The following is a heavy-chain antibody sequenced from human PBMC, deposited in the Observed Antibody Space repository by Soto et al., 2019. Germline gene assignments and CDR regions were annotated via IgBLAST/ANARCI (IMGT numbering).Heavy chain of an antibody. CDR3: AREIDSYGCNGYFDY. Sequence: GGSLRLSCAASGFTFSSYAMHWVRQAPGKGLEWVAVISYDGSNKYYADSVKGRFTISRDNSKNTLYLQMNSLRAEDTAVYYCAREIDSYGCNGYFDYWGQGTLLTVYS. CDR2: ISYDGSNK. CDR1: GFTFSSYA. V-gene: IGHV3-30-3*01. D-gene: IGHD5-18*01. J-gene: IGHJ4*02.